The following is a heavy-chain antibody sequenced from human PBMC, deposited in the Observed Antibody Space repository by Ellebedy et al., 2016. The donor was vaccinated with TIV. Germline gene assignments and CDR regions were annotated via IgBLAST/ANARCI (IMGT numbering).Heavy chain of an antibody. J-gene: IGHJ4*02. CDR1: GFTFDDYG. Sequence: GGSLRLSXAASGFTFDDYGMSWVRQAPGKGLEWVSGINWNGGSTGYADSVKGRFTISRDNAKNSLYLQMNSLRAEDTALYYCARAFTGDSLEYWGQGTLVTVSS. D-gene: IGHD4-17*01. CDR3: ARAFTGDSLEY. CDR2: INWNGGST. V-gene: IGHV3-20*03.